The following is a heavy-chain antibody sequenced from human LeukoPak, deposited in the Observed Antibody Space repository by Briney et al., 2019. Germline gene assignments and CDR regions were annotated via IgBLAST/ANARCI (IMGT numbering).Heavy chain of an antibody. Sequence: PSETLSLTCAVYGGSFSGYYWSWIRQPPGKGLEWIGEINHSGSTNYNPSLKSRVTISVDTSKNQFSLKLSSVTAADTAVYYCARLAVAGRDYWGQGTLVTVSS. CDR2: INHSGST. D-gene: IGHD6-19*01. V-gene: IGHV4-34*01. CDR1: GGSFSGYY. J-gene: IGHJ4*02. CDR3: ARLAVAGRDY.